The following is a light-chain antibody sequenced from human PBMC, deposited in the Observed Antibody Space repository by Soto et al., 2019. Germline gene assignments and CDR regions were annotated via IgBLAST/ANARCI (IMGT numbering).Light chain of an antibody. V-gene: IGKV1-13*02. CDR3: QQFNSYPQT. CDR1: QGINSA. J-gene: IGKJ3*01. CDR2: DAS. Sequence: AIPLTQSPSSLSASVGDRVTITCRASQGINSALAWYQQKPGNAPKLLIYDASSLESGVPSRFSGGGSGTDFTLTISSLQPEDFATYYCQQFNSYPQTFGPGTKVDIK.